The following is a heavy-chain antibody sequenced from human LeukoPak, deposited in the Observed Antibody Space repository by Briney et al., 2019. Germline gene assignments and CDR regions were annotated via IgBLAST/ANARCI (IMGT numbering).Heavy chain of an antibody. Sequence: PSETLSLTCTVSGGSISSYYWSWIRQPPGKGLEWVSAISGSGGSTYYADSVKGRFTISRDNSKNTLYLQMNSLRAEDTAVYYCANPSPMVVTPTDYWGQGTLVTVSS. CDR3: ANPSPMVVTPTDY. CDR1: GGSISSYY. CDR2: ISGSGGST. J-gene: IGHJ4*02. V-gene: IGHV3-23*01. D-gene: IGHD4-23*01.